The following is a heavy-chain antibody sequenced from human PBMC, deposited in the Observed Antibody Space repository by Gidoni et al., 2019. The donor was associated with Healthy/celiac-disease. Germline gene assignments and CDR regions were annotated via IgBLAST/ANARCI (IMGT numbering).Heavy chain of an antibody. D-gene: IGHD2-21*02. CDR1: GGYISSGDYY. CDR2: IYYSGST. J-gene: IGHJ3*02. V-gene: IGHV4-30-4*01. Sequence: QVQLQESGPGLVKPSQTLSLPCTVSGGYISSGDYYWSWIRQPPGKGLEWIGYIYYSGSTYYNPSLKSRVTISVDTSKNQFSLKLSSVTAADTAVYYCARGEPRREVVTASDAFDIWGQGTMVTVSS. CDR3: ARGEPRREVVTASDAFDI.